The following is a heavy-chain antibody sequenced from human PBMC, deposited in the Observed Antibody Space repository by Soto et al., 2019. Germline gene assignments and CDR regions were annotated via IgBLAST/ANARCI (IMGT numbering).Heavy chain of an antibody. CDR1: GGSFSGYY. D-gene: IGHD1-7*01. CDR3: ARGYNWNYFRYNWFDP. V-gene: IGHV4-34*01. J-gene: IGHJ5*02. CDR2: INHSGST. Sequence: ASETLSFTCAVYGGSFSGYYWSWIRQPPGKGLEWIGEINHSGSTNYHPSLKSRVTISVDTSKNQFSLKLSSVTAADTAVYYCARGYNWNYFRYNWFDPWGQGTLVTVSS.